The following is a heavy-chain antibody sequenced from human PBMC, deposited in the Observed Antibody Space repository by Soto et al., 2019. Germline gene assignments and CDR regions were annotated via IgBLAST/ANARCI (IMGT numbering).Heavy chain of an antibody. CDR2: VWYDGSRK. V-gene: IGHV3-33*01. J-gene: IGHJ6*02. CDR3: ARPLEQQQLGFGMDV. Sequence: QVQLVESGGGVVQPGTSLRLSCAASGFTFNSYGMHWVRQAPGKGLEWVAMVWYDGSRKFYVDSVRGRFTISRDNSRNTLYLQMNSLRADDTAIYYCARPLEQQQLGFGMDVWGQGTTVTVSS. D-gene: IGHD1-1*01. CDR1: GFTFNSYG.